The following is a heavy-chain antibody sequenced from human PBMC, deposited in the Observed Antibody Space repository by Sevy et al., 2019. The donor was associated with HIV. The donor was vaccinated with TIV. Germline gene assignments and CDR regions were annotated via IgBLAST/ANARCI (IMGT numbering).Heavy chain of an antibody. J-gene: IGHJ6*02. CDR3: ARVGDFWSGYTYGMDV. V-gene: IGHV4-59*01. CDR2: IYYSGST. CDR1: GGSISSYY. D-gene: IGHD3-3*01. Sequence: ETLSLTCTVSGGSISSYYWSWIRQPPGKGLEWIGYIYYSGSTNYNPSLKSRVTISVDTSKNQFSLKLSSVTAADTAVYYCARVGDFWSGYTYGMDVWGQGTTVTVSS.